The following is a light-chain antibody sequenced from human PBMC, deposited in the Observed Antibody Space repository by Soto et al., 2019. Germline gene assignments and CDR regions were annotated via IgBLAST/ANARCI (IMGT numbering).Light chain of an antibody. CDR2: AAS. Sequence: DIQMTQSPTSLSASVGDRVTITCRASQGIRNFVAWYQQKPGKAPKLLIYAASTLQSGVPSRFSGSGSGTYCTLTINRLQPEDVTTYSCQKYSSVPVFGPGTKVEIK. CDR3: QKYSSVPV. J-gene: IGKJ3*01. V-gene: IGKV1-27*01. CDR1: QGIRNF.